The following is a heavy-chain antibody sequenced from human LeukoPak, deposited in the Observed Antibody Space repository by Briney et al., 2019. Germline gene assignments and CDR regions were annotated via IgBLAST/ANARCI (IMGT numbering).Heavy chain of an antibody. V-gene: IGHV3-33*01. CDR2: IWYDGSNK. D-gene: IGHD4-17*01. Sequence: PGRSLRLSCAASGFTFNSYGMHWVRQAPGKGLEWVAVIWYDGSNKYYADSVKGRFTISRDNSKNTLYLQMNSLRAEDTAVYYCARDPYGDYSYYYGMDVWGKGTTVTVSS. J-gene: IGHJ6*04. CDR1: GFTFNSYG. CDR3: ARDPYGDYSYYYGMDV.